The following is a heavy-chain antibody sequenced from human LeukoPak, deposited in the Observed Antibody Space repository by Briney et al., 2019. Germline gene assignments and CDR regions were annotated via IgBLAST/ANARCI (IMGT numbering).Heavy chain of an antibody. J-gene: IGHJ6*02. CDR2: INHSGST. D-gene: IGHD5-18*01. CDR1: GGSFSGYY. V-gene: IGHV4-34*01. Sequence: SETLSLTCAVYGGSFSGYYWSWIRQPPGKGLEWIGEINHSGSTNYNPSLKSRVTISVDTSKNQFSLKLSSVTAADTAVYYCARVGYRYGYSDPMDVWGQGTTVTVSS. CDR3: ARVGYRYGYSDPMDV.